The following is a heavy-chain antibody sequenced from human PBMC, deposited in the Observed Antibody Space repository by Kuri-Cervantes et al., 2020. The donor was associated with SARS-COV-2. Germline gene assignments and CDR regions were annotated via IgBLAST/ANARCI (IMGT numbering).Heavy chain of an antibody. V-gene: IGHV3-66*01. J-gene: IGHJ4*02. CDR1: GFTVSSNY. CDR3: ARGRVGVQDF. Sequence: GESLKISCAASGFTVSSNYMSWVRQAPGKGLEWVSVIYSGGSTYYADSVKGRFTISRDNSKNTLYLQMNSLRAEDTAVYYCARGRVGVQDFWGQGTLVTVSS. D-gene: IGHD2-21*01. CDR2: IYSGGST.